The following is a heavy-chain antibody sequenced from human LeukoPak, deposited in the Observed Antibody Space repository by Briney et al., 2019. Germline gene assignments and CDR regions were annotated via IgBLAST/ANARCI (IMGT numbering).Heavy chain of an antibody. J-gene: IGHJ4*02. D-gene: IGHD3-3*01. V-gene: IGHV3-23*01. CDR1: GFTFSSYA. CDR2: ISGSGGST. CDR3: AKDPYYDFWSGYYSGPSFDY. Sequence: PGGSLRLSCAASGFTFSSYAMSWVRQAPGKGLEWVSAISGSGGSTYYADSVKGRFTISRDNSKNTLYLQMNSLTAEDTAVYYCAKDPYYDFWSGYYSGPSFDYWGQGTLVTVSS.